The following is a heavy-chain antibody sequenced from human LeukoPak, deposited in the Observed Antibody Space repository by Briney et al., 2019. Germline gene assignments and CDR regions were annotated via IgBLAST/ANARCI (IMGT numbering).Heavy chain of an antibody. Sequence: ASVKVSCKASGGTFSSYAISWVRQAPGQGLEWMGGIIPIFGTANYAQKFQGRVTITADESTSTAYMELSSLRSEDTAVYYCARGIAARPDYGLYNWFDPWGQGTLVTVSS. D-gene: IGHD6-6*01. J-gene: IGHJ5*02. CDR2: IIPIFGTA. V-gene: IGHV1-69*13. CDR3: ARGIAARPDYGLYNWFDP. CDR1: GGTFSSYA.